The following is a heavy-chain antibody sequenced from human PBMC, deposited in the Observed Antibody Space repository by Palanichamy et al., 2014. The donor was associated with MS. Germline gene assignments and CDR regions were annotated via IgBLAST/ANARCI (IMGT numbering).Heavy chain of an antibody. J-gene: IGHJ6*02. Sequence: EVQLVESGGGLVQPGGSLRLSCSASGFTFSSYAMHWVRQAPGKGLEYVSAISSNGGSTYYADSVKGRFTISRDNSKNTLYLQMSSLRAEDTAVYYCVKDRGYCSSTSCTYEFWDVWGQGTTVTVSS. V-gene: IGHV3-64D*06. CDR2: ISSNGGST. CDR3: VKDRGYCSSTSCTYEFWDV. CDR1: GFTFSSYA. D-gene: IGHD2-2*03.